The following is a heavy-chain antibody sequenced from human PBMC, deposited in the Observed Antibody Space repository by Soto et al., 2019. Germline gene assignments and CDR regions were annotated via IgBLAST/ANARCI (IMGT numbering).Heavy chain of an antibody. J-gene: IGHJ4*02. Sequence: GGSLRLSCAVSGFTFSGSWMHWVRQAPGKGLVWVSRINSDGSTTSYADSVKGRFTISRDNAKNTLYLQMDSLRAEDTAVYFCASAKIGDYFQVYWGQGTLVTVSS. V-gene: IGHV3-74*01. CDR2: INSDGSTT. CDR3: ASAKIGDYFQVY. CDR1: GFTFSGSW. D-gene: IGHD4-17*01.